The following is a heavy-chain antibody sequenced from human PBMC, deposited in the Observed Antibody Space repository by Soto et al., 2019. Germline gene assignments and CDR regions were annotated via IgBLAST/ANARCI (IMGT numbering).Heavy chain of an antibody. D-gene: IGHD4-17*01. V-gene: IGHV3-23*01. Sequence: GGSLRLSCAASGFTFSSYWMHWVRQAPGKGLEWVSAISGSGGSTYYADSVKGRFTISRDNSKNTLYLQMNSLRAEDTAVYYCAKVVRRYYYYYGMDVWGQGTTVTVSS. J-gene: IGHJ6*02. CDR3: AKVVRRYYYYYGMDV. CDR1: GFTFSSYW. CDR2: ISGSGGST.